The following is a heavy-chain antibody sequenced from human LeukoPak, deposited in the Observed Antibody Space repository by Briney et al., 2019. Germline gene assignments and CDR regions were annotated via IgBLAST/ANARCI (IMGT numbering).Heavy chain of an antibody. CDR1: GDSISSNNW. V-gene: IGHV4-4*02. D-gene: IGHD5-12*01. CDR3: ARVRRRGYSGYDRGERWLQYYFDY. CDR2: ISHAGST. J-gene: IGHJ4*02. Sequence: SETLSLTCTVSGDSISSNNWWNWVRQPPGKGLDWIGEISHAGSTKYNPSLRNRVTISKDDSKNRFSLKLSSVTAADTAVYYCARVRRRGYSGYDRGERWLQYYFDYWGQGTLVTVSS.